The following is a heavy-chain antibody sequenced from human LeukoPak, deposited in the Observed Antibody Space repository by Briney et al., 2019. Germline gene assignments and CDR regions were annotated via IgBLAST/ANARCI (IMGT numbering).Heavy chain of an antibody. CDR1: GFRFGGFW. CDR3: ARDVAY. D-gene: IGHD5-12*01. CDR2: INQDGSEK. V-gene: IGHV3-7*01. Sequence: GGSLRLSCEASGFRFGGFWMNWVRQAPGKGPERVANINQDGSEKLYVDSVKGRFTISRDNAKNSLYLQMNSLRAEDTAVYYCARDVAYWGQGTLVTVSS. J-gene: IGHJ4*02.